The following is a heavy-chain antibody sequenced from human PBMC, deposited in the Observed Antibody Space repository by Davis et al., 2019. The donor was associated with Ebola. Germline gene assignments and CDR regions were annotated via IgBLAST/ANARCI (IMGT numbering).Heavy chain of an antibody. CDR3: ASGHNYGAFDY. V-gene: IGHV3-33*01. CDR2: IWNDGGKK. J-gene: IGHJ4*02. Sequence: PGGSLRLSCAASGFTFSTYGMYWLRQAPGKGLEWVATIWNDGGKKCHADSVKGRFTISRDNSKNTLSLQMNSLRDEDTAVYYCASGHNYGAFDYWGQGTLVTVSS. D-gene: IGHD4-17*01. CDR1: GFTFSTYG.